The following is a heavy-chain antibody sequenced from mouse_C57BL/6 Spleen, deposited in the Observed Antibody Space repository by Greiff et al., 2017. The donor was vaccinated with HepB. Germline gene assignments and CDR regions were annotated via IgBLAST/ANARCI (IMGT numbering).Heavy chain of an antibody. V-gene: IGHV1-74*01. CDR1: GYTFTSYW. Sequence: QVHVKQPGAELVKPGASVKVSCKASGYTFTSYWMHWVKQRPGQGLEWIGRIHPSDSDTNYNQKFKGKATLTVDKSSSTAYMQLSSLTSEDSAVYYCARTGTYYAMDYWGQGTSVTVSS. J-gene: IGHJ4*01. D-gene: IGHD4-1*01. CDR3: ARTGTYYAMDY. CDR2: IHPSDSDT.